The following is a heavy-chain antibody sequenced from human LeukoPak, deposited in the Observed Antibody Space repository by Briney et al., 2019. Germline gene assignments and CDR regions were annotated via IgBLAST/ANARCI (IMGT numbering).Heavy chain of an antibody. CDR1: GFTFSIYA. D-gene: IGHD4-17*01. V-gene: IGHV3-23*01. CDR2: ISGSGGST. CDR3: ARTRAVRRQGFDY. J-gene: IGHJ4*02. Sequence: GGSLRLSCAASGFTFSIYAMSWVRQAPGKGLEWVSAISGSGGSTYYADSVKGRFTISRDNSKNTLYLQMNSLRAEDTAVYYCARTRAVRRQGFDYWGQGTLVTVSS.